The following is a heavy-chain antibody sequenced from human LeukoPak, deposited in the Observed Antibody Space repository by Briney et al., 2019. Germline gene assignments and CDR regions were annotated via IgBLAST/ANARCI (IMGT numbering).Heavy chain of an antibody. V-gene: IGHV1-3*01. Sequence: ASVKVSCKASGYTFTSYAMHWVRQAPGQRLEWMGWINAGNGNTKYSQKFQGRVTITRDTSASTAYMELSSLRSEDTAVYYCARGRVYYDYVWGSYSRNRPIIDYWGQGTLVTVSS. CDR3: ARGRVYYDYVWGSYSRNRPIIDY. CDR1: GYTFTSYA. CDR2: INAGNGNT. D-gene: IGHD3-16*01. J-gene: IGHJ4*02.